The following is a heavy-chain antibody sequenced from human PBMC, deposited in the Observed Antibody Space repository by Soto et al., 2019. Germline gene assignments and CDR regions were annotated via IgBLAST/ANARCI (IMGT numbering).Heavy chain of an antibody. CDR2: ISGSGGST. CDR3: AKEAHSNYVSIKFDP. J-gene: IGHJ5*02. D-gene: IGHD4-4*01. CDR1: GFNFSSYA. Sequence: GGSMRLSCAASGFNFSSYAMSWVRKATGKGLEWVSAISGSGGSTYYADSVKGRFTISRDNSKNTLYLQMNSLRAEDTAVYYCAKEAHSNYVSIKFDPWGQGTLVTVSS. V-gene: IGHV3-23*01.